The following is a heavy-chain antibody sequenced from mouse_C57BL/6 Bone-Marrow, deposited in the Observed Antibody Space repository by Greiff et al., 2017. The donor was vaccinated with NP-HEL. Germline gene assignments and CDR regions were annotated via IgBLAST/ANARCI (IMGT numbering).Heavy chain of an antibody. CDR1: GFSLTSYG. CDR2: IWRGGST. V-gene: IGHV2-2*01. Sequence: VKLVESGPGLVQPSQSLSITCTVSGFSLTSYGVHWVRQSPGKGLEWLGVIWRGGSTAYNAAFISSLSISKDNSKSQVVVKMNSLQADDTARDYCARSGLLLLYAYWGQGTLVTVSA. CDR3: ARSGLLLLYAY. D-gene: IGHD1-1*01. J-gene: IGHJ3*01.